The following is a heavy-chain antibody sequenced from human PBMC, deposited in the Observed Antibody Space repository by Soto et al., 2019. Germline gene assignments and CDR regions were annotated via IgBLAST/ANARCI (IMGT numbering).Heavy chain of an antibody. CDR2: ISSSSSYI. V-gene: IGHV3-21*01. CDR3: ARDSWGHEICDY. J-gene: IGHJ4*02. CDR1: GFTFSSYS. Sequence: EVQLVESGGGLVKPGGSPRLSCAASGFTFSSYSMNWVRQAPGKGLEWVSSISSSSSYIYYADSVKGRFTISRDNAKNSLYLQMNSLRAEDTAVYYCARDSWGHEICDYWGQGTLVTVSS. D-gene: IGHD3-16*01.